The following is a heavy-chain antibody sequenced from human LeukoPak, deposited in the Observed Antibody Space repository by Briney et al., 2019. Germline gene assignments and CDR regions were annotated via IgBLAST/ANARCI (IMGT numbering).Heavy chain of an antibody. CDR1: GGTFSSYA. J-gene: IGHJ4*02. D-gene: IGHD2-15*01. Sequence: SVKVSCKASGGTFSSYAISWVRQAPGQGLEWMGGIIPIFGTANYAQKFQGRVTITADESTSTAYMELSSLRSEDTAVYYCASPSCSGGSCLYYFDYWGQGTLVTVSS. V-gene: IGHV1-69*13. CDR2: IIPIFGTA. CDR3: ASPSCSGGSCLYYFDY.